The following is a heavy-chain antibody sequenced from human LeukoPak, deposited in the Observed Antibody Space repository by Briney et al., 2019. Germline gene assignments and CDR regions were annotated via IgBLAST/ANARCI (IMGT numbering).Heavy chain of an antibody. V-gene: IGHV3-74*01. J-gene: IGHJ1*01. CDR2: IKSDGST. CDR1: GFTFSIYW. D-gene: IGHD3-22*01. Sequence: GGSLRLSCAASGFTFSIYWMHWVRQAPGKGLVWVSRIKSDGSTNYADSVKGRFTISRDNAKNTVSLQMNSLRAEDTGVYYCARAPSEIGGYYPEYFRHWGQGTLVTVSS. CDR3: ARAPSEIGGYYPEYFRH.